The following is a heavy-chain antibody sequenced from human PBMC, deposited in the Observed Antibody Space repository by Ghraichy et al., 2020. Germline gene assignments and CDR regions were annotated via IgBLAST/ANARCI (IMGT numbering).Heavy chain of an antibody. V-gene: IGHV4-34*01. D-gene: IGHD6-19*01. CDR3: ARVSSGWSYIDY. CDR2: VRHTGST. J-gene: IGHJ4*02. Sequence: SETLSLTCDVFGGSFTGFYWTWIRQPPGKELEWIGEVRHTGSTIYSPSLSSRVSISLDTSKNQFSLKLISVTAAYTAVYYCARVSSGWSYIDYWGQGTLVTVSS. CDR1: GGSFTGFY.